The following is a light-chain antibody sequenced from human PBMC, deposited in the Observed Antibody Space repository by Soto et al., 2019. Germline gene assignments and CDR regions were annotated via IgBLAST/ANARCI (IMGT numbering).Light chain of an antibody. CDR3: QQYHTSPLT. Sequence: EVVMTQSASTLSVSPGERATLSCRASQSLSSNLAWYQEKPGQAPRLLIYATSSRATGIPDRFSGSGSATDFTLTISRLEPEDFAVYYCQQYHTSPLTFGGGTKVDIK. CDR1: QSLSSN. J-gene: IGKJ4*01. CDR2: ATS. V-gene: IGKV3-20*01.